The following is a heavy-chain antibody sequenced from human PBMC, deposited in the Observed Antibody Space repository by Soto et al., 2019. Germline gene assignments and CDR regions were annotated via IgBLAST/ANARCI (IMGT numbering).Heavy chain of an antibody. CDR1: GGSINTGDSITNGHW. J-gene: IGHJ6*02. D-gene: IGHD3-3*01. CDR3: ARTSHRSGVGYFHYGMDV. V-gene: IGHV4-4*02. CDR2: IYHDGSS. Sequence: SETLSLTCAVSGGSINTGDSITNGHWWGWVRQPPGKGLEWIGEIYHDGSSNYKTSLKRRVTMSVDKSKNQFSLNLRSVTAADTAIYYCARTSHRSGVGYFHYGMDVWGQGTTVTVSS.